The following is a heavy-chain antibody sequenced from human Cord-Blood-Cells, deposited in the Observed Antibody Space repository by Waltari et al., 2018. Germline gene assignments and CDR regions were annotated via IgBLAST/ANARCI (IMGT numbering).Heavy chain of an antibody. D-gene: IGHD6-13*01. J-gene: IGHJ4*02. CDR1: GGSISSGGYS. CDR3: ARERKYSSSWYYFDY. Sequence: QLQLQESGSGLVKPSQTLSLTCAVSGGSISSGGYSWSWIRQPPGKGLEWIGYIYHSGSTYDNPSLKSRVTIAVDRSKSQFSLKLSSVTAADTAVYYCARERKYSSSWYYFDYWGQGTLVTVSS. V-gene: IGHV4-30-2*01. CDR2: IYHSGST.